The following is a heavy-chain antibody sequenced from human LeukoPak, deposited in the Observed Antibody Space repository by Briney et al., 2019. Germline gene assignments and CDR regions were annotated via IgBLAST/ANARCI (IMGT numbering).Heavy chain of an antibody. CDR1: GGSISDDY. J-gene: IGHJ4*02. CDR2: ISYTGST. Sequence: SETLSLTCTVSGGSISDDYWSWIRQPPGKGLEWIGYISYTGSTTYNPSLKSRVTISVDTSKNQFSLKLSSVTAADTAVYYCARGLRLWFGELLDYWGQGTLVTVSS. CDR3: ARGLRLWFGELLDY. V-gene: IGHV4-59*12. D-gene: IGHD3-10*01.